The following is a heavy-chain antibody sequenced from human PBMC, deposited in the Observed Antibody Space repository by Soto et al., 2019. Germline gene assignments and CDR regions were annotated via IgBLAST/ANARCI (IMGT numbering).Heavy chain of an antibody. CDR3: ARGLQSLFDY. Sequence: GGSLRLSCAASGFTFGNYGMHWVRQAPGKGLEWVAVIWFDGNKQHYADSVKGRFTISRDNSKNTLYVQMTSLRAEDTAVYYCARGLQSLFDYWGQGTLVTVSS. J-gene: IGHJ4*02. CDR2: IWFDGNKQ. CDR1: GFTFGNYG. V-gene: IGHV3-33*01.